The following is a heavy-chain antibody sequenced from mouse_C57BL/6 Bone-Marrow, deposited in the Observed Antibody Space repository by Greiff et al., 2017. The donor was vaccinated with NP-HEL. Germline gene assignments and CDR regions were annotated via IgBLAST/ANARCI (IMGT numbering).Heavy chain of an antibody. D-gene: IGHD1-1*01. CDR2: ISSGGSYT. Sequence: LESGGDLVKPGGSMKLSCAASGFTFSSYGMSWVRQTPDKRLEWVATISSGGSYTYYPDSVQGRFTISRDNAKNTLYLQMSSLKSEDTAMYYCARRCSSYFDYWGQGTTLTVSS. J-gene: IGHJ2*01. CDR3: ARRCSSYFDY. CDR1: GFTFSSYG. V-gene: IGHV5-6*02.